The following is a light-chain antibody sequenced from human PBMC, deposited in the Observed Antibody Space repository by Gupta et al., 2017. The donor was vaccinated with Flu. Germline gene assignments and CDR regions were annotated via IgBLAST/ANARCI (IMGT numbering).Light chain of an antibody. CDR2: GAS. J-gene: IGKJ3*01. Sequence: EIVLTRSPGTLSLSPGERATLSCRASQSVSSSYLAWYQQKPGQAPRLLIYGASSRATGIPDRFSGSGSGTDFTLTISRLEPEDFAVYYCQQYGSSPRGFTFGPGTKVDIK. V-gene: IGKV3-20*01. CDR3: QQYGSSPRGFT. CDR1: QSVSSSY.